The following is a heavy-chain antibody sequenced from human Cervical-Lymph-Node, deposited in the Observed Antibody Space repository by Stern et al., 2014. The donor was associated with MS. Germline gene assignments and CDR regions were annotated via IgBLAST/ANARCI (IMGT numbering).Heavy chain of an antibody. J-gene: IGHJ1*01. Sequence: QVQLVQSGGGVVQPGRSLRLSCAASGFTFSSSGMHWVRQAPGKGLEWLAIIWYDGSNRYYADSVKGRFTISRDNSKNTLYLQMNSLRADDTAVYYCAREGGNTAXXFQHWGQGTLVTVSS. CDR2: IWYDGSNR. D-gene: IGHD4-23*01. CDR3: AREGGNTAXXFQH. V-gene: IGHV3-33*01. CDR1: GFTFSSSG.